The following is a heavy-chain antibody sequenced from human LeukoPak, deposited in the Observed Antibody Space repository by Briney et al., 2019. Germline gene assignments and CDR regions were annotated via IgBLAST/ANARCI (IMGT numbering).Heavy chain of an antibody. CDR1: GFTLSTYW. V-gene: IGHV3-7*03. Sequence: PGGSLRLSCAASGFTLSTYWMSWVRQAPGKGLEWVANIKQDGSEKYYVDSVKGRFTVSRDNAKNFLYLQMNSLRAEDTALYYCAKGINLFFDYGPDYWGQGTLVTVSS. D-gene: IGHD4-17*01. CDR2: IKQDGSEK. J-gene: IGHJ4*02. CDR3: AKGINLFFDYGPDY.